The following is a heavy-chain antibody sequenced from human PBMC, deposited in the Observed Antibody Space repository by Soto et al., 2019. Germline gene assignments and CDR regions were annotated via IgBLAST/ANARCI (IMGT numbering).Heavy chain of an antibody. Sequence: PSETLSLTCTVSAGGSFSSYYWSWIRQPPGKGLEWIGYIYYSGSTNYNPSLKSRLTMSVHTSQNQFSLKVNSVTAADTAVYYCARNRGNYFDYWGQGILVTVSS. CDR1: AGGSFSSYY. V-gene: IGHV4-59*01. CDR2: IYYSGST. CDR3: ARNRGNYFDY. J-gene: IGHJ4*02.